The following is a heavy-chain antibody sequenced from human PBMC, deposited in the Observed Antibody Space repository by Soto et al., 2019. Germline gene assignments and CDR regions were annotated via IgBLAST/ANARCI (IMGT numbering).Heavy chain of an antibody. V-gene: IGHV4-39*01. Sequence: SETLSLTCTVSGGSISSSSYYWGWIRQPPGKGLEWIGSIYYSGSTYYNPSLKSRVTISVDASKNQFSLKLSSVTAADTAVYYCARLLRGYSYSLYYYYGMDVWGQGTTVTVSS. CDR1: GGSISSSSYY. J-gene: IGHJ6*02. CDR2: IYYSGST. CDR3: ARLLRGYSYSLYYYYGMDV. D-gene: IGHD5-18*01.